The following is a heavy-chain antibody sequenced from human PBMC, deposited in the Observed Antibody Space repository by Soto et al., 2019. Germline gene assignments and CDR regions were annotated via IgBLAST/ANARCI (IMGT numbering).Heavy chain of an antibody. CDR1: GGSISSYY. J-gene: IGHJ6*02. D-gene: IGHD4-17*01. V-gene: IGHV4-59*01. CDR2: IYYSGST. CDR3: AREYGDHPGYYYGMDV. Sequence: QVQLQESGPGLVKPSETLSLTCTVSGGSISSYYWSWIRQPPGKGLEWIGYIYYSGSTNYNPSLKSRVNISVDTSKNQFSLKLSSVTAADTAVYYCAREYGDHPGYYYGMDVWGQGTTVTVSS.